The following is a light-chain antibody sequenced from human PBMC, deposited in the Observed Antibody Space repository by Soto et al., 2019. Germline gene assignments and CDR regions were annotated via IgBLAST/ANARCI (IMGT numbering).Light chain of an antibody. CDR2: GAS. CDR1: QSVDINF. CDR3: QHFGGSSLT. J-gene: IGKJ4*01. Sequence: ETVLTQSPGTLSLSPGERATLSCKSSQSVDINFLAWYQQKRGQPPRLLIYGASSRATGIPDRFSGSGSGTDFTLTITRLEPEDCAVYYCQHFGGSSLTFGGGTNIEIK. V-gene: IGKV3-20*01.